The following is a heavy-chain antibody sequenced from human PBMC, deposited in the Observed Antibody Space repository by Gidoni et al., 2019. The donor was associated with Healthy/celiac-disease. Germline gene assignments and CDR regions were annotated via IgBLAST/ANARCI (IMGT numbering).Heavy chain of an antibody. D-gene: IGHD5-18*01. CDR3: ARDSLDTADYYYYGMDV. CDR2: ISSSGSTI. J-gene: IGHJ6*02. V-gene: IGHV3-48*03. Sequence: EVQLVESGGGLVQPGGSLRLSCAASGFTFSSSEMNWVRQAPGKGLEWVAYISSSGSTIYYADSVKGRFTISRDNAKNSLYLQMNSLRAEDTAVYYCARDSLDTADYYYYGMDVWGQGTTVTVSS. CDR1: GFTFSSSE.